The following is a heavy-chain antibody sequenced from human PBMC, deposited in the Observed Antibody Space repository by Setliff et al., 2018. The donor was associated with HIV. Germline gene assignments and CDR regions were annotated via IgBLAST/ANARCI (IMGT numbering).Heavy chain of an antibody. J-gene: IGHJ4*02. CDR3: AKAHPGSSGLIDY. V-gene: IGHV3-23*01. Sequence: PGGSLRLSCAASGFTFGSFAMSWVRQAPGEGLEWVSTLSGSGVSTYYADSVKGRFTISRDNSKDTLYLQMSSLRAEDTAVYYCAKAHPGSSGLIDYWGQGTLVTVSS. CDR1: GFTFGSFA. CDR2: LSGSGVST. D-gene: IGHD3-22*01.